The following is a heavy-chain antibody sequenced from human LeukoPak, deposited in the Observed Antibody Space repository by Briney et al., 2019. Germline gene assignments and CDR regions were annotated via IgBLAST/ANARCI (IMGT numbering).Heavy chain of an antibody. CDR2: ISGSGGST. J-gene: IGHJ4*02. Sequence: PGGSLRLSCAASGFTFSSYAMSWVRQAPGKGLEWVSAISGSGGSTYYADSVKGRFTISRDNSKDTLYLQMNSLRAEDTAVYYCAKLGGSYCGGDCYSLVDYWGQGTLVTVSS. CDR3: AKLGGSYCGGDCYSLVDY. V-gene: IGHV3-23*01. D-gene: IGHD2-21*02. CDR1: GFTFSSYA.